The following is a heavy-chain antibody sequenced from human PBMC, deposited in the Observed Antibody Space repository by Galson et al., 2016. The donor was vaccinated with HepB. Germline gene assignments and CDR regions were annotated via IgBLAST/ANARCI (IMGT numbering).Heavy chain of an antibody. CDR1: GFTFTQHP. D-gene: IGHD2-2*01. Sequence: SLRLSCAASGFTFTQHPMHWVRHAPGKGLEWVALISSDGSNQLYADSVKGRFTISRDNSKDTLNLQMNSLGTEDTAMYYCARSVIEPVPTASQNFDLWGRGTLVTVSS. CDR2: ISSDGSNQ. CDR3: ARSVIEPVPTASQNFDL. J-gene: IGHJ4*01. V-gene: IGHV3-30-3*01.